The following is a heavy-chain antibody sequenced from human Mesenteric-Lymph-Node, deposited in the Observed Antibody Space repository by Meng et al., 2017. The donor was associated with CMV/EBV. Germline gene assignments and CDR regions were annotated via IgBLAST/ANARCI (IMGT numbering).Heavy chain of an antibody. CDR2: ISSSSSSV. D-gene: IGHD3-3*01. V-gene: IGHV3-48*04. J-gene: IGHJ6*02. Sequence: LTCAASGFTFSSDGMNWVRQAPGKGLEWISSISSSSSSVYYADSVKGRFTISRDNAKNSLHLQMNSLRAEDTAVYYCARGSSSWSGYFWRDYGMDVWGQGTTVTVSS. CDR1: GFTFSSDG. CDR3: ARGSSSWSGYFWRDYGMDV.